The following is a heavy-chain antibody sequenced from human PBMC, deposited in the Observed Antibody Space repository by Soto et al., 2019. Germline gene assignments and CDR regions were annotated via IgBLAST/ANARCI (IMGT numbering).Heavy chain of an antibody. V-gene: IGHV1-18*01. J-gene: IGHJ4*02. CDR3: ARDLGGWPDY. Sequence: EASVKVSCKASGYTFTNFGISWVRQAPGQGLEWMGWISAYNGNTNYAQKFQGRVTMTTDTSTSTAYMEVRSLRSEDTAVYYCARDLGGWPDYWGQGTLVTVSS. CDR2: ISAYNGNT. CDR1: GYTFTNFG. D-gene: IGHD2-15*01.